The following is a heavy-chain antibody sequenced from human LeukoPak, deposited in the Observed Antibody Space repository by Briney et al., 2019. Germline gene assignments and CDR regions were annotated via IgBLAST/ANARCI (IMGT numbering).Heavy chain of an antibody. J-gene: IGHJ6*04. Sequence: SSETLSLTCAVYGGSFSGYYWSWIRQPPGKGLEWLGEINHSGSTNYNPSLKSRVTISVDTSKNQFSLKLSSVTAADTAVYYCARDGPPRYYYGMDVWGKGTTVTVSS. CDR2: INHSGST. V-gene: IGHV4-34*01. D-gene: IGHD4-17*01. CDR1: GGSFSGYY. CDR3: ARDGPPRYYYGMDV.